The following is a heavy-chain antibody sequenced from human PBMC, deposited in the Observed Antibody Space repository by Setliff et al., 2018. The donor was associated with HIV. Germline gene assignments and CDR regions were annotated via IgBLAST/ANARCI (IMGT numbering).Heavy chain of an antibody. CDR3: ARERSLITNRRYFDS. D-gene: IGHD1-1*01. J-gene: IGHJ4*02. CDR1: GGSFSSYY. CDR2: INHSGST. V-gene: IGHV4-34*01. Sequence: LSLTCAVYGGSFSSYYWSWIRQPPGKGLEWIGEINHSGSTNYNPSLKSRVTISVDTSKNQFSLKVSSVTAADTAVYYCARERSLITNRRYFDSWGQGTQVTVSS.